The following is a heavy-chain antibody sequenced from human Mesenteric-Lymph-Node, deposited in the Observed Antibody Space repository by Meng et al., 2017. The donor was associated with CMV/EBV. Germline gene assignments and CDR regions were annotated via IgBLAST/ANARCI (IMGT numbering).Heavy chain of an antibody. CDR3: ARGYCTNGVCYPSDF. CDR2: INPNSDKT. Sequence: ASVKVSCKASGYTFTGYYMHWVRQAPGQGLEWMGWINPNSDKTNYAQKFQGRVTMTRDTSISTAYMDLSRLRPDDTAVYYCARGYCTNGVCYPSDFWGQGTLVTVSS. CDR1: GYTFTGYY. J-gene: IGHJ4*02. V-gene: IGHV1-2*02. D-gene: IGHD2-8*01.